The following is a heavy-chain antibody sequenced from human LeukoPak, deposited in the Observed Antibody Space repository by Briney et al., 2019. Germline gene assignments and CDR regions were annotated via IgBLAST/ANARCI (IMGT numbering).Heavy chain of an antibody. CDR2: IYYSGST. D-gene: IGHD3-3*01. CDR1: GGSVSSGSYY. CDR3: ARGWGDFWSPYYYYYYGMDV. V-gene: IGHV4-61*01. J-gene: IGHJ6*02. Sequence: SETLSLTCTVSGGSVSSGSYYWSWIRQPPGKGLEWIGYIYYSGSTNYNPSLKSRVTISVDTSKNQFSLKLSPVTAADTAVYYCARGWGDFWSPYYYYYYGMDVWGQGTTVTVSS.